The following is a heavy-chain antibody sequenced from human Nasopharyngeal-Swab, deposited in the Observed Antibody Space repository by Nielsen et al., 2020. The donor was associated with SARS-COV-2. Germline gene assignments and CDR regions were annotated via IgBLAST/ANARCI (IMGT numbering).Heavy chain of an antibody. CDR1: GCSFDDYG. J-gene: IGHJ3*02. CDR2: INWNGGTS. Sequence: GGSLRLSCAASGCSFDDYGMSWVRHAPGQGLEWVSLINWNGGTSVYAASVKGRFSISRDNAKNSLYLQMNSLRAEDTALYHCARVGHADTSMSGAFDIWGQGTLVTVSS. D-gene: IGHD5-18*01. V-gene: IGHV3-20*01. CDR3: ARVGHADTSMSGAFDI.